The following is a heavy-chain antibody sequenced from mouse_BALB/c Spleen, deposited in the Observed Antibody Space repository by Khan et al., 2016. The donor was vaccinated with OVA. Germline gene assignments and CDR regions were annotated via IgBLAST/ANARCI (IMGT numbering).Heavy chain of an antibody. J-gene: IGHJ4*01. CDR2: IWGGGSK. CDR1: GFSLTDYA. V-gene: IGHV2-6-5*01. CDR3: AKDPPYYAMDY. Sequence: QIQLVQSGPGLVAPSQSLSITCTVSGFSLTDYAVSWIRQPPGKGLEWLGVIWGGGSKYYNSALKSRLSISKDNSKSQVFLKMNSLQTDDTAMYYCAKDPPYYAMDYWGQGTSVTGSS.